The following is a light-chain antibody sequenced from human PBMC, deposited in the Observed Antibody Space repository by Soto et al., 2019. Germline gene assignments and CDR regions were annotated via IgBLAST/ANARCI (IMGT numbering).Light chain of an antibody. V-gene: IGKV3-20*01. J-gene: IGKJ5*01. CDR3: QQYGSSPIT. CDR2: GAS. Sequence: EIVLTQSPGTLSLSPGERATLSCRASQTVRNNYLAWYQQKPGQAPRLLISGASSRATGIPDRFTGSGSGTDFTLTISRLEPEDFAVYYCQQYGSSPITFGQGTRLEIK. CDR1: QTVRNNY.